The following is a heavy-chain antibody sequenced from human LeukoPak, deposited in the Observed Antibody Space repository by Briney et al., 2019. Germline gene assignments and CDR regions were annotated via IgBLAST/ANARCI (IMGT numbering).Heavy chain of an antibody. CDR1: GDSIISSIYW. Sequence: PSETLSLTCTVSGDSIISSIYWWDWVRLPPGKGLEWIGATFYTGRTFYSPSLKSRVTISVDTSKNQFSLDLSSATAADTAVYYRARRRHNFDFYDVWGQGTRVTVSS. V-gene: IGHV4-39*01. J-gene: IGHJ3*01. CDR3: ARRRHNFDFYDV. D-gene: IGHD3/OR15-3a*01. CDR2: TFYTGRT.